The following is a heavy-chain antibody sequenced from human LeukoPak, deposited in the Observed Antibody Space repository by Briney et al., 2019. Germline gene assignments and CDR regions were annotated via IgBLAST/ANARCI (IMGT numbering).Heavy chain of an antibody. D-gene: IGHD1-26*01. CDR2: INPSGGST. Sequence: ASVKVSCKASGYTFTSYYMHWVRQAPGQGLEWMGIINPSGGSTSYAQKFQGRVTMTRDTSTSAVYMELSSLRSEDTAVYYCARDIRARGASYYGMDVWGQGTTVTVSS. CDR1: GYTFTSYY. J-gene: IGHJ6*02. CDR3: ARDIRARGASYYGMDV. V-gene: IGHV1-46*01.